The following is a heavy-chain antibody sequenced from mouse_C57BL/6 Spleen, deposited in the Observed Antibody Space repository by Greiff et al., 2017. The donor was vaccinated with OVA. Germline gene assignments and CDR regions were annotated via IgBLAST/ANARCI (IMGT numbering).Heavy chain of an antibody. CDR3: ARSDYYGSRDFDY. Sequence: QVQLQQPGAELVKPGASVKLSCKASGYTFTSYRMQWVKQRPGQGLEWIGEIDPSDSYTNYNPKFKGKATLTVDTSSIKANMQLSMLTAEDSAVYYGARSDYYGSRDFDYWGQGTTLTVSS. J-gene: IGHJ2*01. V-gene: IGHV1-50*01. D-gene: IGHD1-1*01. CDR2: IDPSDSYT. CDR1: GYTFTSYR.